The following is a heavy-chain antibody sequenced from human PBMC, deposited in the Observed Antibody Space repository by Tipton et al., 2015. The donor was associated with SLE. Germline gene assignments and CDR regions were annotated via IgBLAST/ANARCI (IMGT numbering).Heavy chain of an antibody. V-gene: IGHV4-39*01. D-gene: IGHD4-17*01. CDR3: ARLPTGFPNWFDP. CDR1: GGSINSSSYY. CDR2: IYYSGTT. J-gene: IGHJ5*02. Sequence: TLSLTCTVSGGSINSSSYYWGWIRQPPGKGLEWIGSIYYSGTTYYNPSLRSRVTISVDTSKNQFSLKLSSVTAADTAVYYCARLPTGFPNWFDPWGQGTLVTVSS.